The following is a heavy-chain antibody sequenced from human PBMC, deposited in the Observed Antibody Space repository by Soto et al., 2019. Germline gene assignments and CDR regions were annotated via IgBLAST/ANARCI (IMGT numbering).Heavy chain of an antibody. J-gene: IGHJ4*02. D-gene: IGHD3-22*01. CDR3: AKDKGGGMIVVVPFDY. CDR1: GFTFSSYG. V-gene: IGHV3-33*05. CDR2: ISYDGSKE. Sequence: PGGSLRLSCAASGFTFSSYGMHWVRRAPGKGLEWVALISYDGSKEYYAHSVRGQFTISRDNSKNTLYLQMNFLRVEDTAVYYCAKDKGGGMIVVVPFDYWGQGTLVTVSS.